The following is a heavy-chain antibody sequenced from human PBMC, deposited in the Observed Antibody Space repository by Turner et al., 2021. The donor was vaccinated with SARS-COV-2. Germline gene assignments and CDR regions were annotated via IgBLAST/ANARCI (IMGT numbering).Heavy chain of an antibody. CDR2: FNSVDGET. CDR1: GFSLNILS. V-gene: IGHV1-24*01. D-gene: IGHD4-17*01. Sequence: QVQLVQSGAEVKKPGSSVKVSCRVSGFSLNILSMHWVRQAPGKGLEWMGGFNSVDGETIYAQKFQGRVTMTEDTSTDTAYMELSSLRPEDTAVYYCATDHDYSDYYYFENWGQGTLVTVSS. CDR3: ATDHDYSDYYYFEN. J-gene: IGHJ4*02.